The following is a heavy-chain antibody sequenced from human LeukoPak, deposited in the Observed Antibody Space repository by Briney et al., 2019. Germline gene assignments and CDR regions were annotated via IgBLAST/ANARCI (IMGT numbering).Heavy chain of an antibody. J-gene: IGHJ5*02. CDR2: IRGSGGTT. V-gene: IGHV3-23*01. Sequence: PGGSLRLSCAASAFGFNTYAMSWVRQAPGKGLEWVSVIRGSGGTTDYADSVEGRFTISRDNSNNTLYLQMNSLRGEDTAVYYCAKGGYRAYCSSRNCQNWFDPWGQGTLVIVSS. D-gene: IGHD2-2*01. CDR1: AFGFNTYA. CDR3: AKGGYRAYCSSRNCQNWFDP.